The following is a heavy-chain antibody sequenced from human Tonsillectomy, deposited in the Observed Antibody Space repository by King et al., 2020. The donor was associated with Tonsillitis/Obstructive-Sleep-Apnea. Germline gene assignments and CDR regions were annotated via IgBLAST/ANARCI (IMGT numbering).Heavy chain of an antibody. V-gene: IGHV4-59*01. CDR3: ARGGIRGGTTQRWFDP. J-gene: IGHJ5*02. CDR2: IYYSGST. D-gene: IGHD3-10*01. Sequence: QLQESGPGLVKPSETLSLTCTVSGGSISSYYWSWIRQPPGKGLEWIGYIYYSGSTNYNPSLKSRVTISVDTSKNQFSLKLSSVTAADTAVYYCARGGIRGGTTQRWFDPWGQGTLVTVSS. CDR1: GGSISSYY.